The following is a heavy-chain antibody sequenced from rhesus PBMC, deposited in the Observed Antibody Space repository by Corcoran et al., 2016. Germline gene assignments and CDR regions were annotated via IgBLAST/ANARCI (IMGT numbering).Heavy chain of an antibody. V-gene: IGHV4-169*02. CDR3: ASDRGMDAFDF. J-gene: IGHJ3*01. D-gene: IGHD5-42*01. Sequence: QLQLQESGPGLVKPSETLSVTCAVSGGSNSSSYWSWIRQAPGKGLEWIGNIYGSGSSTNYNPSLKSRVTLSVDTSKNQLSLKLSSVTAADTAVYYCASDRGMDAFDFWGQGLRVTVSS. CDR1: GGSNSSSY. CDR2: IYGSGSST.